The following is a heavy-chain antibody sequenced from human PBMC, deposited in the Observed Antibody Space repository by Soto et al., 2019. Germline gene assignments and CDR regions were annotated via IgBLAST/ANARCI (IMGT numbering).Heavy chain of an antibody. Sequence: GASVKVSCKASGGTFSSYAISWVRQAPGQGLEWMGGTIPIFGTANYAQKFQGRVTITADESTSTAYMELSSLRSEDTAVYYCARAGYYYDSGGYYLPYDYWGQGTLVTVSS. CDR1: GGTFSSYA. J-gene: IGHJ4*02. V-gene: IGHV1-69*13. CDR2: TIPIFGTA. D-gene: IGHD3-22*01. CDR3: ARAGYYYDSGGYYLPYDY.